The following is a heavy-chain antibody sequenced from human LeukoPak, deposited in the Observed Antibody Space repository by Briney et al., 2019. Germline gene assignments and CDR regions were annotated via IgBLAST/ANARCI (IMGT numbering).Heavy chain of an antibody. V-gene: IGHV4-30-4*01. J-gene: IGHJ4*02. CDR1: GGSISSGDYY. CDR3: ARDADFWSGLARFDY. CDR2: IYYSGST. D-gene: IGHD3-3*01. Sequence: SETLSLTCTVSGGSISSGDYYWSWIRQPPGKGLEWIGYIYYSGSTYYNPSLKSRVTISVDTSKNQFSLKLSSVTAADTAVYYCARDADFWSGLARFDYWGQGTLVTVSS.